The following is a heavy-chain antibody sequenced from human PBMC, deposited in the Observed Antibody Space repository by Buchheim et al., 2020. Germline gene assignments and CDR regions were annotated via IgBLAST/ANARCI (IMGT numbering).Heavy chain of an antibody. CDR2: IYYSGST. V-gene: IGHV4-31*03. CDR3: ARGGAYCSSTSCYHYYYYYGMDV. Sequence: QVQLQESGPGLVKPSQTLSLTCTVSGGSISSGGYYWSWIRQHPGKGLEWLGYIYYSGSTYYNPSLKSRVTISVDTSKNQLSLKLSSVTAADTAVYYCARGGAYCSSTSCYHYYYYYGMDVWGQGTT. CDR1: GGSISSGGYY. D-gene: IGHD2-2*01. J-gene: IGHJ6*02.